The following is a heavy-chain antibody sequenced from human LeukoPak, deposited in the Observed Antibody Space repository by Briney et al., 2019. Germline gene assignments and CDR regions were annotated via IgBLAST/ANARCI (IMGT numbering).Heavy chain of an antibody. CDR2: ISSSSSYI. D-gene: IGHD3-22*01. Sequence: SGGSLRLSCAASGFTFSSYAMSWVRQAPGKGLEWVPSISSSSSYIYYADSVKGRFTISRDNVKNSLYLQMNSLRAEDTAVYYCARDYDSSGYSVPNYFDYWGQGTLVTVSS. CDR3: ARDYDSSGYSVPNYFDY. V-gene: IGHV3-21*01. J-gene: IGHJ4*02. CDR1: GFTFSSYA.